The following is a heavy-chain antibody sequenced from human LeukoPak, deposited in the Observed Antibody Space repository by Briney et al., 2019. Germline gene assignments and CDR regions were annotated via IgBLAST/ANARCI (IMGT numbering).Heavy chain of an antibody. CDR3: AKGRGAFDI. CDR1: GFMFSSYW. Sequence: PGGSLRLSCAASGFMFSSYWMNWARQAPGKGLEWVAHIKPDGREKYHMDSVKGRFTITRDNAKNSVYLQMNSLRAEDTAVYYCAKGRGAFDIWGQGTMVTVSS. V-gene: IGHV3-7*02. D-gene: IGHD3-10*01. J-gene: IGHJ3*02. CDR2: IKPDGREK.